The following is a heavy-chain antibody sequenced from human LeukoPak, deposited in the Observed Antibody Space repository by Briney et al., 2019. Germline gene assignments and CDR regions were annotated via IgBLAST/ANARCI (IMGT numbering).Heavy chain of an antibody. D-gene: IGHD1-14*01. CDR2: ISNTGSTT. CDR1: GFTFSDNY. J-gene: IGHJ4*02. CDR3: ARARKGYYFDY. V-gene: IGHV3-11*04. Sequence: PGGSLRLSRAASGFTFSDNYMSWIRQAPGKGLEWVSYISNTGSTTYYADPVKGRFTISRDNAKNSLYLQMNSLRAEDTAVYYCARARKGYYFDYWGQGTLVTVSS.